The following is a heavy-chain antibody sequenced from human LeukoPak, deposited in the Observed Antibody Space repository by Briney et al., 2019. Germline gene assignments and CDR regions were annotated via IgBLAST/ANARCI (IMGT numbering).Heavy chain of an antibody. CDR2: FSGSGGST. D-gene: IGHD3-10*01. CDR1: GFTFSSYA. Sequence: GGSLRLSCGAPGFTFSSYAMSWVREAPGKGLEWVSAFSGSGGSTYYADSVKVRFTISRDNSKNTLYLQMNSLRAEDTAVYYCAILHYYGSGSYRNNNWFDPWGQGTLVTVSS. CDR3: AILHYYGSGSYRNNNWFDP. V-gene: IGHV3-23*01. J-gene: IGHJ5*02.